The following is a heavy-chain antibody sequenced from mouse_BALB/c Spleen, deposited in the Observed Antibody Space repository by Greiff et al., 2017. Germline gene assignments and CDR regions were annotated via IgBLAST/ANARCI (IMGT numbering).Heavy chain of an antibody. CDR2: IYPGDGDT. CDR1: GYTFTSYW. V-gene: IGHV1-87*01. D-gene: IGHD2-14*01. CDR3: ARRRYDYAMDY. Sequence: VQLVESGAELARPGASVKLSCKASGYTFTSYWMQWVKQRPGQGLEWIGAIYPGDGDTRYTQKFKGKATLTADKSSSTAYMQLSSLASEDSAVYYCARRRYDYAMDYWGQGTSVTVSS. J-gene: IGHJ4*01.